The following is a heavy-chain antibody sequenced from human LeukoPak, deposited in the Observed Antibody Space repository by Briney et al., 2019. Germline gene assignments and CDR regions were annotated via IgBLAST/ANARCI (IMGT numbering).Heavy chain of an antibody. CDR1: GGSFSGYY. CDR3: ARGSPYTQFNNWFDP. CDR2: INHSGSA. Sequence: PSETLSLTCAVYGGSFSGYYWSWIRQPPGNGLEWIGEINHSGSANYNPSLKSRVTISVDTSKNQFSLKLSSVTAADTAVYYCARGSPYTQFNNWFDPWGQGTLVTVSS. V-gene: IGHV4-34*01. J-gene: IGHJ5*02.